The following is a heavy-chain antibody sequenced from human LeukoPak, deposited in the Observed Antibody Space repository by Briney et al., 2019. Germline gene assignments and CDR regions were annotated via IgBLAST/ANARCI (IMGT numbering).Heavy chain of an antibody. D-gene: IGHD2-8*01. CDR3: AREARGTRAAFDI. Sequence: GGSLRLSCAASGFTFSSYWMSWVRHAPGKGLEWAANIKEDGTNKYYVGSVRGRFTIPRDNAKNSLYLQMNSLRADDTAMYYCAREARGTRAAFDIWGQGTMVTVFS. V-gene: IGHV3-7*01. J-gene: IGHJ3*02. CDR2: IKEDGTNK. CDR1: GFTFSSYW.